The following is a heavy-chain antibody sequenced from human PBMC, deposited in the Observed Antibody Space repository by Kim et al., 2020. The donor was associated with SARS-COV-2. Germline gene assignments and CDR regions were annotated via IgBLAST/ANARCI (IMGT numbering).Heavy chain of an antibody. V-gene: IGHV3-9*01. CDR3: AKLPDGYSYGYGDY. Sequence: GGSLRLSCAASGFTFDDYAMHWVRQAPGKGLEWVSGISWNSGSIGYADSVKGRFTISRDNAKNSLYLQMNSLRAEDTALYYCAKLPDGYSYGYGDYWGQGTLVTVSS. CDR2: ISWNSGSI. CDR1: GFTFDDYA. J-gene: IGHJ4*02. D-gene: IGHD5-18*01.